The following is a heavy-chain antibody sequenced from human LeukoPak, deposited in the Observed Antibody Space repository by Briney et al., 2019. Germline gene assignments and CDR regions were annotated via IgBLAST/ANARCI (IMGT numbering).Heavy chain of an antibody. Sequence: ASVKVSCKSSGYTFTNYGITWVRQAPGQGLEWMGWRSAYNGNTKYAQTLQGRVTMTTDTSTSTAYMELRSLRSDDTAVYYCARDHSSSCQLFDYWGQGTLVTVSS. D-gene: IGHD6-13*01. J-gene: IGHJ4*02. V-gene: IGHV1-18*01. CDR3: ARDHSSSCQLFDY. CDR2: RSAYNGNT. CDR1: GYTFTNYG.